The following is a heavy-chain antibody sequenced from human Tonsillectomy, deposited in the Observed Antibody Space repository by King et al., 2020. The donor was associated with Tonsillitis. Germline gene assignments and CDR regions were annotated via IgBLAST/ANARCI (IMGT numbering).Heavy chain of an antibody. V-gene: IGHV3-9*01. Sequence: VQLVESGGGLVQPGRSLRLSCAASGFTFDDYAMHWVRQAPGKGLEWVSGISWNSGSIGYADSVKGRFTISRDNAKDSLYLQMNSLRAEDTGLYYCAKGRQRLSNGYYYVRFDYWGQGTLVTVSS. CDR2: ISWNSGSI. CDR3: AKGRQRLSNGYYYVRFDY. D-gene: IGHD3-22*01. J-gene: IGHJ4*02. CDR1: GFTFDDYA.